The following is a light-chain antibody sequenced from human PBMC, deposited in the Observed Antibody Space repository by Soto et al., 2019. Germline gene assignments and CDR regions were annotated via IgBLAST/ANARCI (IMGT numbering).Light chain of an antibody. CDR3: QKYNNWPRT. CDR1: QSVSSN. J-gene: IGKJ1*01. Sequence: DIVLPQSPGTLSLSPVSRATLSCRASQSVSSNLAWYQQKPGQAPRLLIYGASTRATGIPARFSGSGSGTEFTLTINSLQSEDFAVYYCQKYNNWPRTFGQGTKVDIK. V-gene: IGKV3-15*01. CDR2: GAS.